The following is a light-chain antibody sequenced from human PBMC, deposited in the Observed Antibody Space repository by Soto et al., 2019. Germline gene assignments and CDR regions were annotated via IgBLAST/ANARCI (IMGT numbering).Light chain of an antibody. V-gene: IGKV3-15*01. CDR2: AAS. J-gene: IGKJ5*01. CDR1: QSVSSN. CDR3: QQYNNWPIT. Sequence: DKVMTQSPATLSVSRGERPTPSCRASQSVSSNLAWYQQKPGQAPRLLIYAASTRATDIPARFSGSGSGTGFTLTISSLQSEDFAIYYCQQYNNWPITFGQGTRLEI.